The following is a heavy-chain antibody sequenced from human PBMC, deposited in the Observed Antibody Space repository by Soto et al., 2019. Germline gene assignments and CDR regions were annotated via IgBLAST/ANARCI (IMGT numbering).Heavy chain of an antibody. V-gene: IGHV1-18*01. Sequence: QVQLVQSGAEVKKPGASVKVSCKASGYTFTSYGISWVRQAPGQGSEWMGWINAYNGKTQYAQKLQDRVTMPTDTSTSTAYMELRSLRPDDTAVYYCARVKSVAGGKYHFDYWGQGTLVTVSS. CDR2: INAYNGKT. CDR3: ARVKSVAGGKYHFDY. CDR1: GYTFTSYG. D-gene: IGHD2-15*01. J-gene: IGHJ4*02.